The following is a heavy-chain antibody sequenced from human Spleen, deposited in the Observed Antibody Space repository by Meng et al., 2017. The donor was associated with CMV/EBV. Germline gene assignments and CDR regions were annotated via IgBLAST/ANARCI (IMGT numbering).Heavy chain of an antibody. Sequence: SETLSLTCTVSGGSISSSSYYWGWIRQPPGKGLEWIGSIYYSGSTYYNPSLKSRVTISVDTSKNQFSLKLSSVTAADTAVYYCARGSYSSSPFDYWGQGTLVTVSS. J-gene: IGHJ4*02. D-gene: IGHD6-6*01. CDR1: GGSISSSSYY. V-gene: IGHV4-39*07. CDR2: IYYSGST. CDR3: ARGSYSSSPFDY.